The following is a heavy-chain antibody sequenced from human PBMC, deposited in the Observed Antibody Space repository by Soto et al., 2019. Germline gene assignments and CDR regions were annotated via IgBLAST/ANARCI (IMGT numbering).Heavy chain of an antibody. D-gene: IGHD3-10*01. CDR1: GYRFTRYW. Sequence: GDSLKISCNGSGYRFTRYWISLARQMPGKGLEWMGRIDPSDSYTNYSPSFQGHVTISADKSISTAYLQWSSLKASDTAMYYFARPRGDYSYFGLDGCGQGTTVTVSS. CDR2: IDPSDSYT. V-gene: IGHV5-10-1*01. J-gene: IGHJ6*02. CDR3: ARPRGDYSYFGLDG.